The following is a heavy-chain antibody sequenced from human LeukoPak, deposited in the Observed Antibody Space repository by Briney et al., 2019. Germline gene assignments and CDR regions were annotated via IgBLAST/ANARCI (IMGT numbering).Heavy chain of an antibody. CDR2: INHSGST. J-gene: IGHJ5*02. CDR3: VRHFHGSGYVVDL. D-gene: IGHD6-13*01. V-gene: IGHV4-34*01. Sequence: SETLSLTCAVYGGSFSGYYWSWVRQPPGKGLEWIGEINHSGSTNYNPSLKSRITISVDTTKNQFSLKLTSVTAADTAVYFCVRHFHGSGYVVDLWGQGTLVTVSS. CDR1: GGSFSGYY.